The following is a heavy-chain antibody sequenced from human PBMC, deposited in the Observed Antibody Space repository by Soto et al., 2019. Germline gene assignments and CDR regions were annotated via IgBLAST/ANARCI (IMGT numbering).Heavy chain of an antibody. D-gene: IGHD3-10*01. CDR2: ISYHGSNK. CDR1: GFTFSNYG. Sequence: QVQLVESGGGVVQPGGSLRLSCAASGFTFSNYGMHWVRQAPGKGLEWATVISYHGSNKYYADSVKGRFTISRDNSKNTXXLQMNSLRDEDTAVYYCAKDRRSFGEAPHYYGMDVWGQGTTVTVSS. V-gene: IGHV3-30*18. J-gene: IGHJ6*02. CDR3: AKDRRSFGEAPHYYGMDV.